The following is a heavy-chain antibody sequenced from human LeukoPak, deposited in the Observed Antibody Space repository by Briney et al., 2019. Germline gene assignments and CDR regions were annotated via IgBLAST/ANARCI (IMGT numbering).Heavy chain of an antibody. CDR1: GFTVSSNY. V-gene: IGHV3-53*01. Sequence: GGSLRLSCAASGFTVSSNYMSWVRQAPGKGLEWVSVIYSGGSTYYADSVKGRFTISRDNSKNTLYLQMNSLRAEDTAVYYCAGSGDGYNPAFDYWGQGTLVTVSS. CDR3: AGSGDGYNPAFDY. D-gene: IGHD5-24*01. CDR2: IYSGGST. J-gene: IGHJ4*02.